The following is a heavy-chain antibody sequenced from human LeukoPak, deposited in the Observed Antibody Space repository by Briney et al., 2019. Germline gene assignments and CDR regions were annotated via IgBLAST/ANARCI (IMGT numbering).Heavy chain of an antibody. CDR2: IKSKTAGGTT. J-gene: IGHJ4*02. V-gene: IGHV3-15*01. CDR3: TIHDIVVVVAAKDY. Sequence: GGSLRLSCAASGFTFSNAWMSWVRQAPGKGLEWVGRIKSKTAGGTTDYAAPVKGRFTISSDDSKNTLYLQMNSLKTEDTAVYYCTIHDIVVVVAAKDYWGQGTLVTVSS. D-gene: IGHD2-15*01. CDR1: GFTFSNAW.